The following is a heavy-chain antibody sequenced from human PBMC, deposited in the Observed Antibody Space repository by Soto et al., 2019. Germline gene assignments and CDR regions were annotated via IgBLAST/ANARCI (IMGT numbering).Heavy chain of an antibody. V-gene: IGHV4-30-4*01. D-gene: IGHD3-10*01. CDR2: IHYSGST. CDR3: ARSPKGIGNFDY. CDR1: GGSISSGGAYY. Sequence: PSETLSLTCAVSGGSISSGGAYYWSWIRQSPGKGLEWIAYIHYSGSTYYNSSLKSRVTMSVDTAKNQFSLKVSSVTAADTAVYYCARSPKGIGNFDYWGQGTLVTVYS. J-gene: IGHJ4*02.